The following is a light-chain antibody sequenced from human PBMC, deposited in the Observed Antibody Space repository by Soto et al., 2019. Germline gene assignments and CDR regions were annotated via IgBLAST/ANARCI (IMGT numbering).Light chain of an antibody. J-gene: IGKJ1*01. CDR1: QSVSSSY. CDR2: GAS. CDR3: QRYDSLRT. Sequence: EIVLTQSPGTLSLSPGERVTLSCRASQSVSSSYLAWYQQRPGQAPRLLLYGASNRATGIPDRFSGSGSGTDFTLTSTRLEPEDFAMYYCQRYDSLRTFGQGTKVDIK. V-gene: IGKV3-20*01.